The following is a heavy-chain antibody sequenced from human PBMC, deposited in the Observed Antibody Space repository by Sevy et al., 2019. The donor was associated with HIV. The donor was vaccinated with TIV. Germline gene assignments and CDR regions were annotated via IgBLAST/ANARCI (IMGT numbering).Heavy chain of an antibody. Sequence: GGSLRLSCAASGFTFDDYTMHWVRQAPGKGLEWVSLISWDGGSTYYADSVKGRFTISRDNSKNSLYLQMNSLRTEDTALYYCAKEAMVQPYYYGMDVWDQGTTVTVSS. V-gene: IGHV3-43*01. D-gene: IGHD5-18*01. CDR2: ISWDGGST. J-gene: IGHJ6*02. CDR1: GFTFDDYT. CDR3: AKEAMVQPYYYGMDV.